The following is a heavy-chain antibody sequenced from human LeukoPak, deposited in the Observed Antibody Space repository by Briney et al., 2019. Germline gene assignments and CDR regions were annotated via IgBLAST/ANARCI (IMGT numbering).Heavy chain of an antibody. V-gene: IGHV3-30-3*01. CDR1: GFTFSTYT. D-gene: IGHD2-2*01. CDR3: ARETSSSYGDY. CDR2: ISSDGSNK. Sequence: GGSLRLSCAASGFTFSTYTMHWVRQAPGKGLEWVAVISSDGSNKYYADSVKGRFTISRDNSKNTLYLQMNSLRAEDTAVYYCARETSSSYGDYWGQGTLVTVSS. J-gene: IGHJ4*02.